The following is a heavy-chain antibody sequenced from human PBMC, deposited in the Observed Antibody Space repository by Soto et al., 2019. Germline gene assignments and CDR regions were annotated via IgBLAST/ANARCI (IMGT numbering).Heavy chain of an antibody. Sequence: SETLSLTCTVSGGSISSGDYYWSWIRQPPGKGLEWIGSIYYSGSTYYNPSLKSRVTISVDTSKNQFSLKLSSVTAADTAVYYCARGIEGWYQGRYYYGMDVWGQGTTVTVS. V-gene: IGHV4-30-4*02. CDR3: ARGIEGWYQGRYYYGMDV. CDR1: GGSISSGDYY. D-gene: IGHD6-19*01. CDR2: IYYSGST. J-gene: IGHJ6*02.